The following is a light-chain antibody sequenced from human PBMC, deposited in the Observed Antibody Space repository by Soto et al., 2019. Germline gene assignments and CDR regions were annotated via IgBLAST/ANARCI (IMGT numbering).Light chain of an antibody. Sequence: QSALTQPASVSGSPGQSITISCTGTSSDVGGYNYVSWYQQHPGKAPKLMIYDVSNRPSGVSNRFSGSKSGNTASLTISGLQAEDEDDYYCSSYTSSSSLLYVFGPGTKLTVL. CDR1: SSDVGGYNY. J-gene: IGLJ1*01. CDR2: DVS. CDR3: SSYTSSSSLLYV. V-gene: IGLV2-14*01.